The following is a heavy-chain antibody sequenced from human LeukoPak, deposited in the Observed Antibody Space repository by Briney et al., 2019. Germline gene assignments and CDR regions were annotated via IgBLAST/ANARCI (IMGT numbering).Heavy chain of an antibody. CDR1: GFTFSSYS. Sequence: GGSLRLSCAASGFTFSSYSMNWVRQAPGKGLEWISYITTSGGAKNYADSVKGRFTISGDNAENSLYLQMSSLRAEDTAIYYCTRVGYIDEGIDYWGQGTLVTVSS. V-gene: IGHV3-48*01. J-gene: IGHJ4*02. CDR3: TRVGYIDEGIDY. D-gene: IGHD5-24*01. CDR2: ITTSGGAK.